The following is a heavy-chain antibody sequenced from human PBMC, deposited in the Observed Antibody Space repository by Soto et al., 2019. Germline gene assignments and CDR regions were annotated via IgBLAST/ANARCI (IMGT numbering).Heavy chain of an antibody. CDR2: MNPNSGNT. CDR1: GYTLTSND. CDR3: ARGKWLDY. D-gene: IGHD5-12*01. Sequence: ASVKVTCKASGYTLTSNDSKWVRQATGQGLEWMGWMNPNSGNTGYAQKFQGRVAMTRDTSISTAYMELSSLRSEDAAVYYCARGKWLDYWGQGALVTVSS. J-gene: IGHJ4*02. V-gene: IGHV1-8*01.